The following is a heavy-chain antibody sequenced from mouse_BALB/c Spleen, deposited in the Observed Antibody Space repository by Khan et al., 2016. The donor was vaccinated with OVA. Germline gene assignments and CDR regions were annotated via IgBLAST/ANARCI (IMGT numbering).Heavy chain of an antibody. V-gene: IGHV9-3-1*01. CDR1: GYTFTNYG. D-gene: IGHD1-1*02. J-gene: IGHJ4*01. CDR3: TRPPHFSYVLVY. CDR2: ISTYTGEP. Sequence: QIQLVQSGPELKKPGETVKISCKASGYTFTNYGMNWVKQAPGKALKWMGWISTYTGEPTYADDFKGRFAFSLETSASTAYLQINNLKNDDTATYFGTRPPHFSYVLVYWGQGTSVTVSS.